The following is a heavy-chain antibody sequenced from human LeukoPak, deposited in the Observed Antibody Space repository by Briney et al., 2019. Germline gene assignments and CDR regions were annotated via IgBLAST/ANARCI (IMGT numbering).Heavy chain of an antibody. J-gene: IGHJ4*02. CDR1: GFTFSNLW. V-gene: IGHV3-7*03. Sequence: PGGSLRLSCAASGFTFSNLWMSWVRQAPGKGLKWVANIEQDGSEKYYVDSVKGRFTISRDNAQNSLYLQMNSLRAEDTAIYYCATSTAAAGTDWGQGTLVTVSS. CDR2: IEQDGSEK. CDR3: ATSTAAAGTD. D-gene: IGHD6-13*01.